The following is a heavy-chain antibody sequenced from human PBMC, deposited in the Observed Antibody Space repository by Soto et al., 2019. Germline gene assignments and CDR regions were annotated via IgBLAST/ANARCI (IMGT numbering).Heavy chain of an antibody. Sequence: QVQLVQSGAEVKKPGSSVKVSCKASGGTFSSYAISWVRQAPGQGLEWMGGIIPIFGTANYAQKFQGRVTITADKSTSTVIIELTSLTSEDTAVYYCARKLNRPRTLDYCGQGTLVTVSS. CDR3: ARKLNRPRTLDY. D-gene: IGHD1-7*01. CDR2: IIPIFGTA. V-gene: IGHV1-69*06. J-gene: IGHJ4*02. CDR1: GGTFSSYA.